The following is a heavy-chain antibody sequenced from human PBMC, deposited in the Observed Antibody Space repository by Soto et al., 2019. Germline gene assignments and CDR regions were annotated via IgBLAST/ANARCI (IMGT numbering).Heavy chain of an antibody. V-gene: IGHV3-48*03. D-gene: IGHD3-3*01. CDR1: GFTFSSYE. Sequence: GSLRLSCAASGFTFSSYEMNWVRQAPGQGLEGVSYISDSGGTVYYADSVKGRFTVSRDNAQNSVYLQMNSLRTEDTAVYYCARDLLHYDFWSGYSAYFYYGMDVWGPGTTVTVSS. CDR3: ARDLLHYDFWSGYSAYFYYGMDV. J-gene: IGHJ6*02. CDR2: ISDSGGTV.